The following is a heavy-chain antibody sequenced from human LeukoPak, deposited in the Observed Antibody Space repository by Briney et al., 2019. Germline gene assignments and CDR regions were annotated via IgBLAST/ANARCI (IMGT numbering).Heavy chain of an antibody. CDR1: GFTLSTYA. CDR2: TSSSDAGT. D-gene: IGHD6-13*01. CDR3: ARDLMGIAYRGAFYY. Sequence: GGALTLSCAASGFTLSTYAMSWLGQPPGKGLEWVAATSSSDAGTYHADSVRGRFTISRDNSKNSLYLQMNSLRAEDTAVYYCARDLMGIAYRGAFYYWGQGTLVTVSS. J-gene: IGHJ4*02. V-gene: IGHV3-23*01.